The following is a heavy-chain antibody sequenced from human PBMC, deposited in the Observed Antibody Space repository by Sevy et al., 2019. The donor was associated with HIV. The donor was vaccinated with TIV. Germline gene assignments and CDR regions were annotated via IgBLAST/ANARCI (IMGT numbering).Heavy chain of an antibody. D-gene: IGHD2-2*01. CDR2: ISSSGSTI. Sequence: GGSLRLSCAASGFTFSDYYMSWIRQAPGKGLEWVSYISSSGSTIYYADSVKGRFTISRDNAKNSLYLQMNSLRAEDTAVYYCARDNRVGVVPAAKRSYYYYYYMDVWGKGTTVTVSS. V-gene: IGHV3-11*01. CDR3: ARDNRVGVVPAAKRSYYYYYYMDV. J-gene: IGHJ6*03. CDR1: GFTFSDYY.